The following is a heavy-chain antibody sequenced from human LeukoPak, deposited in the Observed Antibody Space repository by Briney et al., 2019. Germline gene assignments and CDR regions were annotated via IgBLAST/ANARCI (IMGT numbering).Heavy chain of an antibody. V-gene: IGHV3-11*01. D-gene: IGHD3-9*01. J-gene: IGHJ4*02. CDR3: ATGILTGYGY. Sequence: LSLTCTVSGGSISSGGYYWSWIRQHPGKGLEWVSYISSSGSTIYYADSVKGRFTISRDNAKNSLYLQMNSLRAEDTAVYYCATGILTGYGYWGQGTLVTVSS. CDR1: GGSISSGGYY. CDR2: ISSSGSTI.